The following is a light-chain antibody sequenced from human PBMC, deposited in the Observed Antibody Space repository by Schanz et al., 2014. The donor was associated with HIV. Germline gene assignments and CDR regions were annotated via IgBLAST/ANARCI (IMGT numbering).Light chain of an antibody. CDR3: QQYYSIPWT. V-gene: IGKV4-1*01. CDR1: QSVLYSSNNETY. Sequence: DIVMTQSPDSLAVSLGARATINCKSSQSVLYSSNNETYLAWYQQKPGQPPKLLIYWASNRKVGVPDRFSGSVSGTDFTLTISGLQAEDVAVYYCQQYYSIPWTFGQGTKVEIK. J-gene: IGKJ1*01. CDR2: WAS.